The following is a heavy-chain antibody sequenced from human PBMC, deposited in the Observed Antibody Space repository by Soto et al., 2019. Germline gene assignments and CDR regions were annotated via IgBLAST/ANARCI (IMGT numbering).Heavy chain of an antibody. CDR3: ARRGGEFYYHMDV. J-gene: IGHJ6*03. Sequence: QEQLVESGGGLVKPGGSLRLSCGASGFIFSDYYMSWIRRAPGKGLEWISHISSGGGTINYTDSVRGRFTISRDNAKISLPLALTTQRADDTAVYYCARRGGEFYYHMDVWGKGTPVTVSS. D-gene: IGHD3-16*01. CDR2: ISSGGGTI. CDR1: GFIFSDYY. V-gene: IGHV3-11*01.